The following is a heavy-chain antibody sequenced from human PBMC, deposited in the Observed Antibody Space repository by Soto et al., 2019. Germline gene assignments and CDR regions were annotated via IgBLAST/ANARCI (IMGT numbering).Heavy chain of an antibody. CDR1: GFTFNTYG. CDR2: IWYDGSKK. D-gene: IGHD2-15*01. V-gene: IGHV3-33*01. Sequence: QVQLVESGGGVVQPGRSLRLSCAASGFTFNTYGMHWVRQAPGKGLEWGAVIWYDGSKKYYADSVKGRFTISRDNSKNTMYLQMNSLRAEDTAVYYCARIDCTGGSCRPYAYYDMDVWGQGTTVTVS. CDR3: ARIDCTGGSCRPYAYYDMDV. J-gene: IGHJ6*02.